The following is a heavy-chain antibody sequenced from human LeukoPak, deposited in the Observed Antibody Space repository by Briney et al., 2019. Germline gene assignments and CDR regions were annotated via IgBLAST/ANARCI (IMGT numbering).Heavy chain of an antibody. CDR1: GGSISSYY. Sequence: SETLSLTCTVSGGSISSYYWSWIRQPPGKGLEWIGYIYYSGSTNYNPSLKSRVTISVDTSKNQFSLKLSSVTAADTAVYYCAIRGLVPAAILVDYWGQGTLVTVSS. D-gene: IGHD2-2*02. J-gene: IGHJ4*02. CDR3: AIRGLVPAAILVDY. CDR2: IYYSGST. V-gene: IGHV4-59*08.